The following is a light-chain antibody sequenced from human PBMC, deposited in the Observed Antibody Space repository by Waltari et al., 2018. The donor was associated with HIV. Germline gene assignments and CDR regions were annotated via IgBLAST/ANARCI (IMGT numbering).Light chain of an antibody. CDR1: SSDVGNYNL. V-gene: IGLV2-23*02. CDR2: EVT. Sequence: HSALTQPASVSGSPGQSITISCTGTSSDVGNYNLVSWYQQHPGKAPNLIIYEVTKRPSGISNRFSGSKSGNTASLTISGLQAEDEADYYCCSYAGSPYVIGSGTKVTVL. CDR3: CSYAGSPYV. J-gene: IGLJ1*01.